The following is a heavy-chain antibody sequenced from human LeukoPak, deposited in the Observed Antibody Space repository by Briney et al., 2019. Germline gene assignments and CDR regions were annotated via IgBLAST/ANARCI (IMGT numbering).Heavy chain of an antibody. Sequence: GGSLRLSCAASGFTFSDYFMTWIRQAPGKGLEWISYIGSSGSAIYYADSVKGRFTISRDNAKNSVYLQMNSLRAEDTAVYYCARGVVGEPTGRWFDPWGQGTLVTVPS. D-gene: IGHD2-15*01. J-gene: IGHJ5*02. CDR3: ARGVVGEPTGRWFDP. CDR2: IGSSGSAI. V-gene: IGHV3-11*01. CDR1: GFTFSDYF.